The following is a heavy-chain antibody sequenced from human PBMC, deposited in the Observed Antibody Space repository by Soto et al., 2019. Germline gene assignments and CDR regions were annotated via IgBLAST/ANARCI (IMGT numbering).Heavy chain of an antibody. J-gene: IGHJ5*01. D-gene: IGHD2-15*01. Sequence: SVKVSCKASGGTFSSYAISWVRQAPGQGLEWMGGIIPIFGTANYAQTFQGRVTITADESTSTAYMELSSLRSEDTAVYYCARGPHHCSGGSCYSVWFDPWGQGTLVTVSS. CDR1: GGTFSSYA. CDR3: ARGPHHCSGGSCYSVWFDP. V-gene: IGHV1-69*13. CDR2: IIPIFGTA.